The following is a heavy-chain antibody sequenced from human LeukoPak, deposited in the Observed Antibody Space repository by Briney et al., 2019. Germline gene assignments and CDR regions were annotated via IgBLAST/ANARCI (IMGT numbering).Heavy chain of an antibody. V-gene: IGHV3-21*01. CDR1: GFTFSSYS. CDR2: ISSSSSYI. J-gene: IGHJ5*02. D-gene: IGHD3-22*01. Sequence: GGSLRLSCAASGFTFSSYSMNWVRQVPGKGLEWVSSISSSSSYIYYADSVKGRFTISRDNAKNSLYLQMNSLRAEDTAVYYCARACCQTTMISMLSDPWGQGTLVTVSS. CDR3: ARACCQTTMISMLSDP.